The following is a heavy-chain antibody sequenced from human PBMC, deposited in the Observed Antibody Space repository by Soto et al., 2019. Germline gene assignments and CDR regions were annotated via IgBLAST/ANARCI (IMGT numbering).Heavy chain of an antibody. CDR2: IIPIFGTV. Sequence: QVQLVQSGAEVKKTRTSVKVSCKASGGTFSNYPISWVRQAPGQGLEWMGGIIPIFGTVNYAQKFQGRVTITADESTSTAYMELSSLRSEDTAVYYCARGNHRWLQLWYFDLWCRGTLVTVSS. CDR3: ARGNHRWLQLWYFDL. V-gene: IGHV1-69*12. J-gene: IGHJ2*01. D-gene: IGHD5-12*01. CDR1: GGTFSNYP.